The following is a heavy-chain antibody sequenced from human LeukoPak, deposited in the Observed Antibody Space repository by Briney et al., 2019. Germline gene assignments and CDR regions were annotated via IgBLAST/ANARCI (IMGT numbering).Heavy chain of an antibody. D-gene: IGHD6-13*01. CDR1: GGSISSYY. J-gene: IGHJ6*02. CDR2: MHYSGRT. Sequence: SETLSLTCSVSGGSISSYYWSWIRQPPGKGLEWIGYMHYSGRTNYNPSLKSRVTISLDTSKNQFSLKLSSVTAADTAVYYCARPYSTSWPGGMDVWGQGTTVTVSS. CDR3: ARPYSTSWPGGMDV. V-gene: IGHV4-59*01.